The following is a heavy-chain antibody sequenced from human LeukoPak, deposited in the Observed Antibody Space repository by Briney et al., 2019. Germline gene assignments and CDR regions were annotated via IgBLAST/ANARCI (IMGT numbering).Heavy chain of an antibody. V-gene: IGHV1-2*02. Sequence: ASVKVSCKASGYTFTGYYMHWVRQAPGQGLEWMGWINPNSGGTNYAQKFQGRVTMTRDTSISTAYMELSRLRSDDTAVYYCARVLYSQWAHALAFDIWGQGTMVTVSS. CDR1: GYTFTGYY. D-gene: IGHD2-8*01. CDR2: INPNSGGT. CDR3: ARVLYSQWAHALAFDI. J-gene: IGHJ3*02.